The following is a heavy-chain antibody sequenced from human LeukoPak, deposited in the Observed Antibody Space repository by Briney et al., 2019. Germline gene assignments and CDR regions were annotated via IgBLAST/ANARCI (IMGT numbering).Heavy chain of an antibody. V-gene: IGHV4-38-2*01. D-gene: IGHD6-13*01. CDR3: ARIIAAAGRVDY. CDR2: IYHSGST. CDR1: GYSISSGYY. J-gene: IGHJ4*02. Sequence: SETLSLTCAVSGYSISSGYYWGWIRQPPGKGLEWIGSIYHSGSTYYNPSLKSRVTISVDTSKNQFSLKLSSVTAADTAVYYCARIIAAAGRVDYWGQGTLVTVSS.